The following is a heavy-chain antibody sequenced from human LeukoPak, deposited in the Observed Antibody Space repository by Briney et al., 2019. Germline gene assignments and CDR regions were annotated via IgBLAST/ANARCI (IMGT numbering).Heavy chain of an antibody. CDR2: IIPIFGTA. Sequence: ASVKVSCKASGGTFSSYAISWVRQAPGQGLEWMGGIIPIFGTANYAQKFQGRVTITADESTSTAYMELSSLRSEDTAVYYCARGKIVAVTATIHDAFDIWGQGTMVTVSS. CDR1: GGTFSSYA. J-gene: IGHJ3*02. CDR3: ARGKIVAVTATIHDAFDI. D-gene: IGHD2-21*02. V-gene: IGHV1-69*13.